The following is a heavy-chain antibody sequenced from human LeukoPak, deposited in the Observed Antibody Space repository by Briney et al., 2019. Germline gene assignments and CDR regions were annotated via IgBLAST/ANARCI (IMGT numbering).Heavy chain of an antibody. Sequence: GGSLRLSCAASGFIFSSYWMHWVRHVPGKGLVWVSRIKSDVSSTTYADSVKGRFTISRDNAKNTLYLQMNSLRAEDTAVYYCARDQTYGDYWYFDLWGRGTLVTVSS. J-gene: IGHJ2*01. CDR3: ARDQTYGDYWYFDL. CDR1: GFIFSSYW. D-gene: IGHD4-17*01. V-gene: IGHV3-74*01. CDR2: IKSDVSST.